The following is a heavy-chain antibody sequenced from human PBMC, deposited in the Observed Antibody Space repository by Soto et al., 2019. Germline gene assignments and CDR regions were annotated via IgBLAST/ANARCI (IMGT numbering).Heavy chain of an antibody. J-gene: IGHJ4*02. V-gene: IGHV3-33*01. CDR1: GFTFSSYG. Sequence: QVQLVESGGGVVQPGRSLRLSCAASGFTFSSYGMHWVRQAPGKGLEWVAVIWYDGSNKYYADSVKGRFTISRDNSKNTLYLQMNSLRAEDTAVYYCARASDYCDYDFVDYWGQGTLVTVSS. CDR2: IWYDGSNK. D-gene: IGHD4-17*01. CDR3: ARASDYCDYDFVDY.